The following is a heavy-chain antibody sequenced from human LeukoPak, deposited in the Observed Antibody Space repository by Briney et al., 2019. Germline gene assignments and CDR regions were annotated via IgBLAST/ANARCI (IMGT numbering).Heavy chain of an antibody. Sequence: GGSLRLSCAASGFTFSNYEMNWVRQAPGKGLEWVSYISSSGSTMYYADSVKGRFTISRDNAKKSLYLQMSSLRAEDTAVYYCARDSGGNSDYWGQGTLVTVSS. CDR1: GFTFSNYE. J-gene: IGHJ4*02. D-gene: IGHD4-23*01. CDR3: ARDSGGNSDY. CDR2: ISSSGSTM. V-gene: IGHV3-48*03.